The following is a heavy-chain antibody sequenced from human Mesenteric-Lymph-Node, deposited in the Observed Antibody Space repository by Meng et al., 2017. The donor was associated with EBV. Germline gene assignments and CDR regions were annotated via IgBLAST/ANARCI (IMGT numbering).Heavy chain of an antibody. V-gene: IGHV1-3*04. CDR2: INTANSDT. CDR3: ARFDGDSFDS. D-gene: IGHD3-9*01. CDR1: GYTFIRYA. Sequence: QVQLVQSGADVKKPGASEKVSCKASGYTFIRYAIHWVRQAPGQSLEWMGWINTANSDTKYSQNIQVRVTFARDTSASTAYLEVSSLRSEDTAVYYCARFDGDSFDSWGQGPLVTVSS. J-gene: IGHJ4*02.